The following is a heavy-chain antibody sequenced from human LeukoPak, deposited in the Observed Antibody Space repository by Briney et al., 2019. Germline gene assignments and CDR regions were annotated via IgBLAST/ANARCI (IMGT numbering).Heavy chain of an antibody. CDR2: INYSGGST. CDR1: GFTFSNDP. Sequence: GGSLRLSCAASGFTFSNDPMSWVRQTPGKGLEWVSTINYSGGSTYYADSVKGRFTISRDNSKNTLYLQMNSLRAEDTAVYYCAKDLPYDSSGYYYGDGFDIWGQGTMVTVSS. V-gene: IGHV3-23*01. CDR3: AKDLPYDSSGYYYGDGFDI. D-gene: IGHD3-22*01. J-gene: IGHJ3*02.